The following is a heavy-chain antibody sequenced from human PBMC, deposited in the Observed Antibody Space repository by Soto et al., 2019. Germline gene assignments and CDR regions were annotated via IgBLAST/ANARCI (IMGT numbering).Heavy chain of an antibody. J-gene: IGHJ5*02. CDR2: IIPIFGTA. V-gene: IGHV1-69*13. CDR1: GGTFSSYA. Sequence: SVKVSCKASGGTFSSYAISWVRQAPGQGLEWMGGIIPIFGTANYAQKFQGRVTITADESTSTAYMELSSLRSEDTAVYYCASSTSYFSWFDPWGQGTLVTVS. D-gene: IGHD2-2*01. CDR3: ASSTSYFSWFDP.